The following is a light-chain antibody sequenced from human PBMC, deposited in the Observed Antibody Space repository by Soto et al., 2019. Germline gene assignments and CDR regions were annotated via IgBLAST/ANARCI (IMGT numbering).Light chain of an antibody. J-gene: IGKJ1*01. CDR2: IAS. CDR1: QDITNE. CDR3: LQHNDYPPK. Sequence: DIQMNQSPSSQSASVGDRVTITCRASQDITNELGCVQQKPGKAPKRLIYIASSLQSGVPSRFSGSESGTEFTLTISSMQPEDYATYYCLQHNDYPPKFGQGTKVEI. V-gene: IGKV1-17*01.